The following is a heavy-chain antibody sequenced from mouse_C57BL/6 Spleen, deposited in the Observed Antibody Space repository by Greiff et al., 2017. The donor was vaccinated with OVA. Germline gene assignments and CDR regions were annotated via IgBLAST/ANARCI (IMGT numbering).Heavy chain of an antibody. CDR3: ARPYYCNYSAMDY. CDR1: GYTFTSYW. V-gene: IGHV1-55*01. J-gene: IGHJ4*01. Sequence: VQLQQPGAELVKPGASVKMSCKASGYTFTSYWITWVKQRPGQGLEWIGDIYPGSGSTNYNEKFKSKATMTVDTSSSTAYMQLSSLTSEDSAVYYGARPYYCNYSAMDYWGQGTSVTVSS. D-gene: IGHD2-10*01. CDR2: IYPGSGST.